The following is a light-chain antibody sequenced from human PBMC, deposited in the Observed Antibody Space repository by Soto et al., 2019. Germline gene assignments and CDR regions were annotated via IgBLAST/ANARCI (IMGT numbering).Light chain of an antibody. CDR1: QGIGND. Sequence: DIQMTQSTSSLSASVGDRVTITCRASQGIGNDLGWYQQKPGKAPKRLIYAASSLQSGVPSRFSGSESGTEFTLTISSLQPEDFATYYCQQYNSYPLTFGGGTKVEVK. CDR3: QQYNSYPLT. V-gene: IGKV1-17*01. CDR2: AAS. J-gene: IGKJ4*01.